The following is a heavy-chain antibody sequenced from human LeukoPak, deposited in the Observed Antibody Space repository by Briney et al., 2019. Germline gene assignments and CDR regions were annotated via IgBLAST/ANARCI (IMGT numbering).Heavy chain of an antibody. V-gene: IGHV4-34*01. CDR1: GFTISSYD. CDR2: INHSGST. D-gene: IGHD2-15*01. Sequence: PGGSLRLSCAASGFTISSYDMSWVRQPPGKGLEWIGEINHSGSTNYNPSLKSRVTISVDTSKNQFSLKLSSVTAADTAVYYCARAPSQWGYDYWGQGTLVTVSS. J-gene: IGHJ4*02. CDR3: ARAPSQWGYDY.